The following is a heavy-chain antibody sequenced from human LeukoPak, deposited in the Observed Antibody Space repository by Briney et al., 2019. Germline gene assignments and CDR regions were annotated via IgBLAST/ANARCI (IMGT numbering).Heavy chain of an antibody. CDR3: AREGFDYDSSGPGKVWYFDL. J-gene: IGHJ2*01. CDR1: GGSLSSYY. Sequence: PSETLSLTCTVSGGSLSSYYWSWIRQPAGKGLEWIGRIYTSGSTNYNPSLTSRVTMSVDTSKNQFSLKLSSVTAADTAVYYCAREGFDYDSSGPGKVWYFDLWGRGTLVTVSS. D-gene: IGHD3-22*01. V-gene: IGHV4-4*07. CDR2: IYTSGST.